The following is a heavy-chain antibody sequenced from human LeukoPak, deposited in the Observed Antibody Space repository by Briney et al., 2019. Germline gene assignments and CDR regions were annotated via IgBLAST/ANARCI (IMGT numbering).Heavy chain of an antibody. J-gene: IGHJ6*02. CDR2: FDPEDGET. Sequence: ASVKVSCKVSGYTLTEMSIHWVRQAPGGALEWMGGFDPEDGETVYAPKFQGRVTMTEDTSADTAYMELSSLRSEDTAVYYCTTCLNGAGQPVAIYYYGMDVWGQGTTVTLSS. V-gene: IGHV1-24*01. CDR1: GYTLTEMS. D-gene: IGHD2-2*01. CDR3: TTCLNGAGQPVAIYYYGMDV.